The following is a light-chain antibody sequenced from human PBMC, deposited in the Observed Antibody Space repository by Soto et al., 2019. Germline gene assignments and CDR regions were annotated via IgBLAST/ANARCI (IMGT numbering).Light chain of an antibody. CDR1: QNISNY. CDR2: DAS. Sequence: VLTQSPATLSLSPGQRATLSCRASQNISNYVAWYQQKPGQAPRLLIYDASNRATGIPARFSGSGSGTDFTLTISSLEPEDFAVYYCQQRRDWPPLTFGGGTKVQIK. V-gene: IGKV3-11*01. CDR3: QQRRDWPPLT. J-gene: IGKJ4*01.